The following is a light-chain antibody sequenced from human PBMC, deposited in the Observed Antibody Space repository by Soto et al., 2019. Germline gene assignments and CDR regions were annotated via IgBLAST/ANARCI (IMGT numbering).Light chain of an antibody. CDR2: GAS. CDR1: QTINDNF. J-gene: IGKJ3*01. V-gene: IGKV3-20*01. CDR3: QQYGTSPEIS. Sequence: DIVLTQSPGTLSLSPGERATLSCRASQTINDNFLAWYQQKPGQSPRLLISGASIRAPGIPDRFSGSGSETDFSLTISRLEPADFAFYYGQQYGTSPEISFGPGTKLDMK.